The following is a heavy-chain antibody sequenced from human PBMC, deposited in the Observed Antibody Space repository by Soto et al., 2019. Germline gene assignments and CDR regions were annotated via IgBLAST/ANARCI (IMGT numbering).Heavy chain of an antibody. Sequence: QVQLVQSGAEVKKPGASVKVSCKASGYTFTGYYMHWVRQAPGQGLEWMGWINPNSGGTNYAQKFQGWVTMTRDTSISTAYMEPSRLRSDDTAVYYCARVAKGYYYYGMDVWGQGTTVTVSS. CDR1: GYTFTGYY. V-gene: IGHV1-2*04. J-gene: IGHJ6*02. CDR3: ARVAKGYYYYGMDV. CDR2: INPNSGGT.